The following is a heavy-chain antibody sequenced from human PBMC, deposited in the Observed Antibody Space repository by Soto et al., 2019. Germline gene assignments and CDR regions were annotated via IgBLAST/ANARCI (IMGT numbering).Heavy chain of an antibody. J-gene: IGHJ5*02. V-gene: IGHV4-30-2*01. CDR3: AIVPDR. CDR2: IYHSGST. CDR1: GGSISSGGYS. D-gene: IGHD2-2*01. Sequence: QLQLQESGSGLVKPSQTLALTCAVSGGSISSGGYSWSWIRQPAGKGLEWIGYIYHSGSTYYNPSLKSRVTISVDRSKNQFSLKLSSVTAADTAVYYCAIVPDRWGQGTLVTVSS.